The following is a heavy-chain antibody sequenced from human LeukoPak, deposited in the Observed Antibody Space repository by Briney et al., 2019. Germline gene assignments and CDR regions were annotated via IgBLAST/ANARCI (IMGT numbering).Heavy chain of an antibody. Sequence: ASVKVSCKASGYTFTSYYMHWVRQAPGQGLEWMGIINPSGGSTSYAQKFQGRVTITADKSTSTAYMELSSLRSEDTAVYYCARDRGSYQSFDYYFDHWGQGTLVTVSS. V-gene: IGHV1-46*01. D-gene: IGHD1-26*01. CDR1: GYTFTSYY. CDR2: INPSGGST. CDR3: ARDRGSYQSFDYYFDH. J-gene: IGHJ4*02.